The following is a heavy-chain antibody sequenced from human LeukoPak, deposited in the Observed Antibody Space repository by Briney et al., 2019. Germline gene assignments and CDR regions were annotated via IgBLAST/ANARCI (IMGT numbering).Heavy chain of an antibody. CDR3: ARDHLFPLNWNYSLDY. Sequence: GGSLRLSCAASGFTFSSYAMHWVRQAPGKGLEWVAVISYDGSNKYYADSVKGRFTISRDNSKNTLYLQMNSLRAEDTAVYYCARDHLFPLNWNYSLDYWGQGTLVTVSS. CDR2: ISYDGSNK. D-gene: IGHD1-7*01. CDR1: GFTFSSYA. J-gene: IGHJ4*02. V-gene: IGHV3-30-3*01.